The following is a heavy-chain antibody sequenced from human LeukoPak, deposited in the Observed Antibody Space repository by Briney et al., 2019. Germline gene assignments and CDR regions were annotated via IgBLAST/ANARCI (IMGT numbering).Heavy chain of an antibody. CDR3: ARGPKYYYDSSGYYRFDY. CDR2: INHSGST. Sequence: KSSETLSLTCAVYGGSFSGYYWSWIRQPPGKGLEWIGEINHSGSTNYNPSLKSRVTISVDTSKNQFSLKLSSVTAADTAVYYCARGPKYYYDSSGYYRFDYWGQGTLVIVSS. V-gene: IGHV4-34*01. CDR1: GGSFSGYY. J-gene: IGHJ4*02. D-gene: IGHD3-22*01.